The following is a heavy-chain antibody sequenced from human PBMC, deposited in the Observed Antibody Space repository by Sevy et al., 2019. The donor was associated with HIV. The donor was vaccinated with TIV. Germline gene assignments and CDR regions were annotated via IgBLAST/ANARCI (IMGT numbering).Heavy chain of an antibody. D-gene: IGHD6-13*01. V-gene: IGHV3-30*18. CDR3: AKDLIAADYYYYGMDV. CDR2: ISYDGSNK. J-gene: IGHJ6*02. Sequence: GSLRLSCAASGFTFSSYGMHWVRQAPGKGLEWVAVISYDGSNKYYADSVKGRFTISRDNSKNTLYLQMNSLRAEDTAVYYCAKDLIAADYYYYGMDVWGQGTTVTVSS. CDR1: GFTFSSYG.